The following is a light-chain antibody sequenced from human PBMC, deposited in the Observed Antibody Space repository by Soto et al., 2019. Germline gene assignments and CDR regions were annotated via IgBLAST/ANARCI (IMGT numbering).Light chain of an antibody. Sequence: DIVMTQSPDSLAVYLGERATLNCKSSQSVLYSLNNRNHLAWYQKKPGQPPRLLVSWASTRESGVPDRFSGSGSGTDFSLTISSLQAEDVAVYYCQQYYRSPLSFGGGTRVEIK. CDR2: WAS. J-gene: IGKJ4*01. CDR3: QQYYRSPLS. CDR1: QSVLYSLNNRNH. V-gene: IGKV4-1*01.